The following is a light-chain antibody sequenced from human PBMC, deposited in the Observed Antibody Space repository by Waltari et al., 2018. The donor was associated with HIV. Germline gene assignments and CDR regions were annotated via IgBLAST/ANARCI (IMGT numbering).Light chain of an antibody. J-gene: IGLJ3*02. V-gene: IGLV1-47*01. Sequence: QSVLTQPPSASGTPGQTVTISCSGSTSNVETQWVYWYQQLPGTAPKLLIYRNYQRPSGVPDRFSSSKSGASASLIISGLRSEDEADYSCGVWDSTLKQWLFDGGTKLTVL. CDR2: RNY. CDR3: GVWDSTLKQWL. CDR1: TSNVETQW.